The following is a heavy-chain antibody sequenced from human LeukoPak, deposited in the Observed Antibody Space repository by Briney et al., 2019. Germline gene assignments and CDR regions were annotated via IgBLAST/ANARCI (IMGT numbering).Heavy chain of an antibody. D-gene: IGHD6-19*01. CDR1: GYTFTGYY. V-gene: IGHV1-2*02. Sequence: ASVKVSCKASGYTFTGYYMHWVRQAPGQGLGWMGWINPNSGVTNYAQKLQGRVTMTRDTSISTAYMELSRLRSDDTAVYYCARDQGPIAVAGTDYYYGMDVWGQGTTVTVSS. J-gene: IGHJ6*02. CDR2: INPNSGVT. CDR3: ARDQGPIAVAGTDYYYGMDV.